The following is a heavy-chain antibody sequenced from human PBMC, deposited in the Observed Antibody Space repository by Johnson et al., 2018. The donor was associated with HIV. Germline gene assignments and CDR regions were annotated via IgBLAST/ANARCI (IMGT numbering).Heavy chain of an antibody. V-gene: IGHV3-11*04. Sequence: VQLVESGGGLVQPGGSMRLSCAASGFTVSSNYMSWVRQAPGKGLEWVSYISSSGSTIYYADSVKGRFTISRDNAKNSLYLQMNSLRAEDTAVYYCARETLDAFDIWGQGTMVTVSS. J-gene: IGHJ3*02. CDR1: GFTVSSNY. CDR3: ARETLDAFDI. CDR2: ISSSGSTI.